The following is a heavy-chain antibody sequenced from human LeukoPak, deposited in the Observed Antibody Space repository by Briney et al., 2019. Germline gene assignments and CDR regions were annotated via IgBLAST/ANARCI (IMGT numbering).Heavy chain of an antibody. J-gene: IGHJ4*02. CDR3: ARGGYDILTGYYISDY. CDR1: GGSISSGSYY. Sequence: SETLSLTCTVSGGSISSGSYYWSWIRQPAGKGLEWIGRIYTSGSTNYNPSLKSRVTISVDTSKNQFSLKLSSVTAADTAVHYCARGGYDILTGYYISDYWGQGTLVTVSS. V-gene: IGHV4-61*02. D-gene: IGHD3-9*01. CDR2: IYTSGST.